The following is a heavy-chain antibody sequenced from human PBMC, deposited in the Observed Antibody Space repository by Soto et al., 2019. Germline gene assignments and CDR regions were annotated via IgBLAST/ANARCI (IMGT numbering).Heavy chain of an antibody. CDR1: GFTFSSYS. Sequence: PGGSLRLSCAASGFTFSSYSMNWVRQAPGKGLEWVSYICSSSSTIYYADSVKGRFTISRDNAKNSLYLQMNSLRDEDTAVYYCARDTQDDFWSGYYRDYWGQGTLVTVSS. D-gene: IGHD3-3*01. CDR2: ICSSSSTI. V-gene: IGHV3-48*02. CDR3: ARDTQDDFWSGYYRDY. J-gene: IGHJ4*02.